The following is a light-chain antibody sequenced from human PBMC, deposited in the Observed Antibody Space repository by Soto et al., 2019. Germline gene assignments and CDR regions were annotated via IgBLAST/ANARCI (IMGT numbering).Light chain of an antibody. CDR1: QSVSTS. J-gene: IGKJ1*01. CDR3: QQRSNWPWT. CDR2: DAS. Sequence: EIVLTQSPATLSLSPGERATLSCRASQSVSTSLAWYQQKPGQAPRLLIYDASNRATGIPARFSGSGSGTDFRLTVSSLEPKDFALYYCQQRSNWPWTFGQGTKVEIK. V-gene: IGKV3-11*01.